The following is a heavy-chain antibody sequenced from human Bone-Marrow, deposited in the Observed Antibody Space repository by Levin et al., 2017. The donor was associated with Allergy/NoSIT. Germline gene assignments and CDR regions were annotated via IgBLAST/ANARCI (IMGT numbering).Heavy chain of an antibody. Sequence: ASVKVSCKASGYTFTKYGVTWVRQAPGQGLEWMGWISGYNGHTNYAEKFQDRVTMTADTATNVIFMELRSLRSDDTAVYYCARDKERTYPRYYDYNGMDVWGQGTTVTVSS. J-gene: IGHJ6*02. CDR1: GYTFTKYG. CDR2: ISGYNGHT. CDR3: ARDKERTYPRYYDYNGMDV. D-gene: IGHD1-1*01. V-gene: IGHV1-18*01.